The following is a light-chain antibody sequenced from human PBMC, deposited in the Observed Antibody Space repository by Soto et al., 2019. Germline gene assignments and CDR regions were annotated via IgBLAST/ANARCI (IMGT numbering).Light chain of an antibody. J-gene: IGKJ1*01. Sequence: DIRMTQTPATLSAFAGDRVTVTCRASQSVSSWVAWYQEKPGRGPKLLIYDASTWQSGVPSRFIGSGSGTEFTLTITSLQPDDFATYYCQHYNTYSPGTFGQGTRVEVK. CDR2: DAS. CDR3: QHYNTYSPGT. V-gene: IGKV1-5*01. CDR1: QSVSSW.